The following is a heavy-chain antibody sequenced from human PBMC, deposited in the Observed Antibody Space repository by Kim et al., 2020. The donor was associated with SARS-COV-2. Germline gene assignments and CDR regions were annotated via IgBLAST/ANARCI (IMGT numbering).Heavy chain of an antibody. J-gene: IGHJ6*02. Sequence: LKSRVTRSVETSKNQFSLKLSSVTAADTAVYYCARSTTVTTFYYYYYGMDVWGQGTTVTVSS. CDR3: ARSTTVTTFYYYYYGMDV. V-gene: IGHV4-34*01. D-gene: IGHD4-17*01.